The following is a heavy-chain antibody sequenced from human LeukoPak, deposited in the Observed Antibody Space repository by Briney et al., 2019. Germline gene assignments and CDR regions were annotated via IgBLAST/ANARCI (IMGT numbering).Heavy chain of an antibody. CDR3: AKDSDYGGHGAFDI. CDR2: IIPIFGTA. J-gene: IGHJ3*02. CDR1: GGTFSSYA. Sequence: ASVKVSCKASGGTFSSYAISWVRQAPGQGLEWMGGIIPIFGTANYAQKFQGRVTITADESTSTAYMELSSLRSEDTAVYYCAKDSDYGGHGAFDIWGQGTMVTVSS. V-gene: IGHV1-69*01. D-gene: IGHD4-23*01.